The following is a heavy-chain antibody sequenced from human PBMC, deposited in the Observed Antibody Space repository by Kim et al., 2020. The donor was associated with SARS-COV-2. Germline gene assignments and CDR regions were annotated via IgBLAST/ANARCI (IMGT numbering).Heavy chain of an antibody. V-gene: IGHV3-30*18. D-gene: IGHD3-16*02. CDR2: ISYDGSNK. Sequence: GGSLRLSCAASGFTFSSYGMHWVRQAPGKGLEWVAVISYDGSNKYYADSVKGRFTISRDNSKNTLYLQMNSLRAEDTAVYYCAKEYDYVWGSYRYVPYF. J-gene: IGHJ4*01. CDR1: GFTFSSYG. CDR3: AKEYDYVWGSYRYVPYF.